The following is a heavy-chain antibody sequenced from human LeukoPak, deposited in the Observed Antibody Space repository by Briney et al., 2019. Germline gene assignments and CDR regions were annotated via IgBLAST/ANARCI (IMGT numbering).Heavy chain of an antibody. D-gene: IGHD1-14*01. Sequence: PSETLSLTCAVYGGSFSGYYWSWIRQPPGKGLEWIGEINHSGSTNYNPSLKSRVTISVDTSKNQFSLKLSSVTAADTAVYYCARRATHRPFDPWGQGTLVTVSS. CDR2: INHSGST. CDR1: GGSFSGYY. J-gene: IGHJ5*02. V-gene: IGHV4-34*01. CDR3: ARRATHRPFDP.